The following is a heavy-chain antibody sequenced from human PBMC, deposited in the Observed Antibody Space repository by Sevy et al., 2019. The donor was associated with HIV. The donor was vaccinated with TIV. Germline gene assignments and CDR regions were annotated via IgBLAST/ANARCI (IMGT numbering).Heavy chain of an antibody. CDR3: ARDCSSTSCLWGLDV. D-gene: IGHD2-2*01. J-gene: IGHJ6*02. Sequence: RGCLRLSCAASGFTFSNYWMSWVRQAPGKGLERVANIKLDGSEKYYVDSVKGRFTISRDNAKNSLYLQINSLRAEDTALYYCARDCSSTSCLWGLDVWGQGTTVTVSS. CDR2: IKLDGSEK. V-gene: IGHV3-7*03. CDR1: GFTFSNYW.